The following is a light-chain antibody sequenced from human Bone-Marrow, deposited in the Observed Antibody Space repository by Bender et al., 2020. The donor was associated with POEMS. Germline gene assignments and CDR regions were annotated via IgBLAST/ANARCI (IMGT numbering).Light chain of an antibody. V-gene: IGLV1-44*01. CDR1: NSNIGTNA. Sequence: QSVLTQPPSASGTPGQRVTISSSGSNSNIGTNAVNWYQQFPGTAPKLLIYSDNQRPSGVPDRFYAFKSGTSASLAVSGLQSEDGADYYCTAWDAGLSGGVFGGRTKLSVL. CDR3: TAWDAGLSGGV. J-gene: IGLJ3*02. CDR2: SDN.